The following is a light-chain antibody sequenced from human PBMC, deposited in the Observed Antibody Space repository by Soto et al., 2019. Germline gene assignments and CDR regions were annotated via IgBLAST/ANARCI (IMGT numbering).Light chain of an antibody. CDR2: SNN. CDR1: SSNIGSNT. V-gene: IGLV1-44*01. CDR3: AAWDDSLNAWV. J-gene: IGLJ3*02. Sequence: QSVLTQPPSASGTPGQRVTISCSGSSSNIGSNTVNWYQQLPGTAPKLLIYSNNQRPSGVPDRFSGSKSGTSASLAISGLQSEEEADYYCAAWDDSLNAWVFGGGTKLTVL.